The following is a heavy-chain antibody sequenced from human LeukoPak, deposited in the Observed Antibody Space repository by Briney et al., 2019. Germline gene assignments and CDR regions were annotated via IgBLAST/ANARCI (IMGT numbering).Heavy chain of an antibody. CDR1: GGSISSFY. Sequence: SETLSLTCIVSGGSISSFYWSWIRQPPGKGLEWIGYIYYGGSTNYNPSLKSRVTISVDTSKNQFSLKLSSVTAADTAVYYCARAPMGYSSSFGGWFDPWGQGTLVTVSS. CDR2: IYYGGST. D-gene: IGHD6-13*01. J-gene: IGHJ5*02. CDR3: ARAPMGYSSSFGGWFDP. V-gene: IGHV4-59*01.